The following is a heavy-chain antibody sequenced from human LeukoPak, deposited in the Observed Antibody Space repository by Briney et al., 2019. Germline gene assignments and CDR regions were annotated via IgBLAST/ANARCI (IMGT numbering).Heavy chain of an antibody. J-gene: IGHJ5*02. CDR3: AREERITMIVVVVAVGGWFDP. CDR2: IYTSGST. V-gene: IGHV4-61*02. D-gene: IGHD3-22*01. CDR1: GGSISSGGYY. Sequence: SETLSLTCTVSGGSISSGGYYWSWIRQHPWKGLEWIGRIYTSGSTNYNPSLKSRVTMSVDTSKNQFSLKLSSVTAADTAVYYCAREERITMIVVVVAVGGWFDPWGQGTLVTVSS.